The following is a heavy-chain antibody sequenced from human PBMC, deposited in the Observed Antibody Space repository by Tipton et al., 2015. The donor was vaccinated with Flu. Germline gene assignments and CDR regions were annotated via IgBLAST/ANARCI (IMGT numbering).Heavy chain of an antibody. J-gene: IGHJ4*02. V-gene: IGHV3-7*01. D-gene: IGHD6-13*01. CDR2: IKQDGSEK. CDR3: ARDGVAPGLYFDC. Sequence: QLVQSGGGLIQPGGSLRLSCAASGFTFTDYWMNWVRQAPGKGLEWVASIKQDGSEKYYVDSAKGRFTISRDNAKNSLFLQMNSLRADDTAVYYCARDGVAPGLYFDCWGQGTLVTVSS. CDR1: GFTFTDYW.